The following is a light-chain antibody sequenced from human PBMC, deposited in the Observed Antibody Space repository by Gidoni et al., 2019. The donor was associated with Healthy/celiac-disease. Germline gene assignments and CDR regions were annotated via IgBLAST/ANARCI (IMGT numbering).Light chain of an antibody. V-gene: IGKV1-39*01. Sequence: DIQMTQSPSSLSVPVGDRVTITCRASQSISSDLTWYQQKLGKAPKLLIYAASSLQSGVPSKFSGSGSGTDFTLTISSLQPEDFATYYCQQTYSTLWTFGQGTKVEIK. CDR1: QSISSD. CDR2: AAS. J-gene: IGKJ1*01. CDR3: QQTYSTLWT.